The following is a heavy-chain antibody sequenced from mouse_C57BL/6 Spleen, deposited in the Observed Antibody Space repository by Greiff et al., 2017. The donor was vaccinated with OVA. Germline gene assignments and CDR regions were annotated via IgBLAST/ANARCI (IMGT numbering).Heavy chain of an antibody. D-gene: IGHD1-1*01. V-gene: IGHV2-5*01. J-gene: IGHJ1*03. CDR3: AKKGGSSYYWYFDV. Sequence: VKLMESGPGLVQPSQSLSITCTVSGFSLTSYGVHWVRQSPGKGLEWLGVIWRGGSTDYNAAFMSRLSITKDNSKIQVFFKMNSLQADDTAIYYCAKKGGSSYYWYFDVWGTGTTVTVSS. CDR2: IWRGGST. CDR1: GFSLTSYG.